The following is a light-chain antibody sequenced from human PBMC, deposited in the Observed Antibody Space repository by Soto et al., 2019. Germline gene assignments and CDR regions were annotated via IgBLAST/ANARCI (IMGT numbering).Light chain of an antibody. J-gene: IGLJ2*01. CDR2: SNN. V-gene: IGLV1-47*02. CDR1: SSNIGGTNY. Sequence: QSVLTPPPSASGTPGQRVFISCSGSSSNIGGTNYAYWYQQLPGAAPKLLMHSNNLRPSGVPERISGSKSGTSASLAISGLRSEDEAVYYCASWDDRLGAVIFGGGTKVTVL. CDR3: ASWDDRLGAVI.